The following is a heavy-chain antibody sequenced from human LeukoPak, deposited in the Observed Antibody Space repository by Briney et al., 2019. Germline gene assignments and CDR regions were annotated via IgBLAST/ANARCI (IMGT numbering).Heavy chain of an antibody. CDR2: INHSGST. V-gene: IGHV4-34*01. J-gene: IGHJ5*02. Sequence: GSLRLSCVASGFKLRTYTMNWVRQPPGKGLEWIGEINHSGSTNYNPSLKSRVTISVDTSKNQFSLKLSSVTAADTAVYYCARGFGYCSGGSCSLDPWGQGTLVTVSS. CDR1: GFKLRTYT. CDR3: ARGFGYCSGGSCSLDP. D-gene: IGHD2-15*01.